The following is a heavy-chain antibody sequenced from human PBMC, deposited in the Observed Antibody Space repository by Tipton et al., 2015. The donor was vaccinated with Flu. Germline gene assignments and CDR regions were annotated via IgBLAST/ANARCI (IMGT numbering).Heavy chain of an antibody. V-gene: IGHV4-39*01. Sequence: QLVQSGAEVKPSETLSLTCTVSGGSISSSSYYWGWIRQPPGKGQEWIGSIYYSGSTYYNPSLKSRVTISVDTSKNQFSLKLSSVTAADTAVYYCATKEVSYCSGGSCYSYYFDYWGQGTLVTVSS. CDR1: GGSISSSSYY. CDR2: IYYSGST. D-gene: IGHD2-15*01. J-gene: IGHJ4*02. CDR3: ATKEVSYCSGGSCYSYYFDY.